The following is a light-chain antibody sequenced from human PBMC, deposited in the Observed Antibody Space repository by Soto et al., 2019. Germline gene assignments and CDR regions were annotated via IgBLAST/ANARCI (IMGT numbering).Light chain of an antibody. CDR1: QYIGDF. J-gene: IGKJ1*01. CDR2: GAS. V-gene: IGKV1-39*01. Sequence: DIQMTESPSSLSASVGDRVTITCRASQYIGDFLNWYQQTPGKAPKFMIFGASNLHIGVPSRFRGSGSGTEFTLTINNLKREDFATYYCQESFFTLGTFGRGTKVDIK. CDR3: QESFFTLGT.